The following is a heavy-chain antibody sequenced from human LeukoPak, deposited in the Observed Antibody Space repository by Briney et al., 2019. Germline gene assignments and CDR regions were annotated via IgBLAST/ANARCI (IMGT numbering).Heavy chain of an antibody. Sequence: SQTLSLTCAISGDSVSSNSAAWNWIRQSPSRGLEWLGRTYYRSKWYNDYAVSVKSRITINPDTSKNQFSLQLNSVTPEDTAVYYCARDGGSILWFGELSTRPRYNWFDPWGQGTLVTVSS. D-gene: IGHD3-10*01. V-gene: IGHV6-1*01. CDR3: ARDGGSILWFGELSTRPRYNWFDP. J-gene: IGHJ5*02. CDR1: GDSVSSNSAA. CDR2: TYYRSKWYN.